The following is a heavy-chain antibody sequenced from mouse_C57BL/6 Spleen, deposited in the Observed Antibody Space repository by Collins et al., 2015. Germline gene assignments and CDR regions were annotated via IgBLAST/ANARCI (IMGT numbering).Heavy chain of an antibody. CDR3: ARMRGYGSRGYFDV. CDR2: IWSGGGT. J-gene: IGHJ1*03. D-gene: IGHD1-1*01. V-gene: IGHV2-2*01. CDR1: GFSLTDYG. Sequence: QVQLKQSGPGLVQPSQSLSINCTVSGFSLTDYGVHWVRQSPGKGLEWLGGIWSGGGTDYNVGFMSRLSISRDNSKSQVFFKMNSLQPDDTAMYYCARMRGYGSRGYFDVWGTGTTVTVSS.